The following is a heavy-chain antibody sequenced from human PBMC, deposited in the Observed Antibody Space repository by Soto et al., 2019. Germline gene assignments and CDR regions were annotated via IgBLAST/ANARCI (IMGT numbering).Heavy chain of an antibody. V-gene: IGHV3-30*18. Sequence: PGGSLRLSCAASGFTFSNYGMHWVRQTPGKGLEWVALILYDGSNKYYADSVKGRFAISRDNSKNTLYLQVSSLRAEDTAVYYCAKSRDAYNFYFYYGRDGWGQGTTVTVAS. CDR1: GFTFSNYG. J-gene: IGHJ6*02. D-gene: IGHD2-2*01. CDR3: AKSRDAYNFYFYYGRDG. CDR2: ILYDGSNK.